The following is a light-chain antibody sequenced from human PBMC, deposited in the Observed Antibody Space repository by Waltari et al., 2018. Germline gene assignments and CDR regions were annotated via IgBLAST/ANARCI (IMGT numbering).Light chain of an antibody. V-gene: IGKV3-11*01. CDR2: DAS. CDR3: QQRSNWLT. J-gene: IGKJ4*01. Sequence: EIVLTQSPATLSLSPGERATLSCRASQSVRSYLAWYQQKPGQAPRLLSYDASNRATGVPARFSGSGSGTDFTLIISSLEPEDFAVYYCQQRSNWLTFGGGTKVEIK. CDR1: QSVRSY.